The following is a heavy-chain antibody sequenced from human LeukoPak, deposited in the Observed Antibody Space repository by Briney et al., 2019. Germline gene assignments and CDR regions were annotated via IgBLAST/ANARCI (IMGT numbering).Heavy chain of an antibody. CDR3: ATEPMDYYDSSGYSTIDY. J-gene: IGHJ4*02. V-gene: IGHV3-23*01. CDR1: GFTFSSYA. Sequence: GGSLRLSCAASGFTFSSYAMSWVRQAPGKGLEWVSAISGSGGSTYYADSVKGRFTISRDNSKNTLNLQMNSLRAEDTAVYYCATEPMDYYDSSGYSTIDYWGQGTLVTVSS. CDR2: ISGSGGST. D-gene: IGHD3-22*01.